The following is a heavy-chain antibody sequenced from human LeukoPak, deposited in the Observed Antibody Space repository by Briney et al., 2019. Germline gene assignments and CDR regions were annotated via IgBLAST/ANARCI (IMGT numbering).Heavy chain of an antibody. CDR2: IHSGGST. J-gene: IGHJ3*02. V-gene: IGHV3-53*01. CDR1: GFTVSSNS. CDR3: AKDGVSIIVVVAATDAFDI. D-gene: IGHD2-15*01. Sequence: GGSLRLSCAASGFTVSSNSMSWVRQAPGKGLEWVSVIHSGGSTYYADSVKGRFTISRDNSKNTLFLQMNSLRAEDTAVYYCAKDGVSIIVVVAATDAFDIWGQGTMVTVSS.